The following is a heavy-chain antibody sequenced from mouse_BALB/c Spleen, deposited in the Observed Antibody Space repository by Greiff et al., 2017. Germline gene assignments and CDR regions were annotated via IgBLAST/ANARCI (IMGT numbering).Heavy chain of an antibody. CDR3: AREGYRGGAMDY. CDR1: GYNFTSYY. CDR2: IYPGDGST. J-gene: IGHJ4*01. Sequence: QVKLQQSGPELVKPGASVKLSCKASGYNFTSYYIHWVKQRPGQGLEWIGWIYPGDGSTKYNQKFKSKTTLTADKSSSTAYMLLSSLTSEDSAIYFCAREGYRGGAMDYWGQGTSVTVSS. V-gene: IGHV1S56*01. D-gene: IGHD2-2*01.